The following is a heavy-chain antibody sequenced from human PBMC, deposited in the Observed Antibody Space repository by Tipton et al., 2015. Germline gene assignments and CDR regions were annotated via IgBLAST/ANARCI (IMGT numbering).Heavy chain of an antibody. CDR3: ARVPYPTNFDY. J-gene: IGHJ4*02. Sequence: TLSLTCTVSGGSVSSGSYYWSWIRQPPGKGLEWIGYISYTDGAHYNPALKSRVTISVDTSKNQFSLTLNSVAAADTAVYYCARVPYPTNFDYWGQGTLVTVSS. CDR1: GGSVSSGSYY. V-gene: IGHV4-61*01. D-gene: IGHD3-16*01. CDR2: ISYTDGA.